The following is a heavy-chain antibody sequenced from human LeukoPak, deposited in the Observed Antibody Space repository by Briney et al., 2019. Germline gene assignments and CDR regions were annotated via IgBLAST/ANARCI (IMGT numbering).Heavy chain of an antibody. CDR3: AREGYYNDDYYYYMDV. Sequence: ASVKVSCKASGYTFTGYYMHWVRQAPGQGLEWMGWINPNSGGTNYAQKFQGRVTMTRDTSISTAYMELSRLRSDDTAVYYCAREGYYNDDYYYYMDVWGKGTTVTVSS. CDR2: INPNSGGT. V-gene: IGHV1-2*02. J-gene: IGHJ6*03. CDR1: GYTFTGYY. D-gene: IGHD3-9*01.